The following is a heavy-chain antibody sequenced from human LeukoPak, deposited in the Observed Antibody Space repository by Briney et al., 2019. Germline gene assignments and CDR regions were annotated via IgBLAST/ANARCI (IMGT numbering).Heavy chain of an antibody. CDR2: ISSSSSYI. Sequence: GGSLRLSCAASGFTVSSNYMSWVRQAPGKGLEWVSSISSSSSYIYYADSVKGRFTISRDNAKNSLYLQMNSLRAEDTAVYYCARDSGYDTAGYWGQGTLVTVSS. D-gene: IGHD5-12*01. J-gene: IGHJ4*02. CDR3: ARDSGYDTAGY. V-gene: IGHV3-21*01. CDR1: GFTVSSNY.